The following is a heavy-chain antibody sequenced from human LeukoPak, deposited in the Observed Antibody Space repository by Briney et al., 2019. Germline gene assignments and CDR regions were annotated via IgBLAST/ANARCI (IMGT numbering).Heavy chain of an antibody. CDR3: ARGFYGSGNS. Sequence: GGSLRLSCAASGFTFSNYWMYWVRQAPGRGPLWVSRISGDGITTYYAGSVKGRFTISRDNAKNTLYLQMHSLRAEDSAVYYCARGFYGSGNSWGHGTLVPVSS. D-gene: IGHD3-10*01. J-gene: IGHJ4*01. V-gene: IGHV3-74*01. CDR2: ISGDGITT. CDR1: GFTFSNYW.